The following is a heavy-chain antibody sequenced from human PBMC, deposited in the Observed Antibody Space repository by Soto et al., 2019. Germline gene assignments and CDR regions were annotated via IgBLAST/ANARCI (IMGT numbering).Heavy chain of an antibody. Sequence: ASVKVSCKASGYTFTSYGISWVRQAPGQGLEWMGWISAYNGNTNYAQKLQGRVTMTTDTSTSTAYMELRSLRSDDTAVYYCAIDMNRYYDILTGTFDYWGQGTLVTVSS. V-gene: IGHV1-18*01. CDR1: GYTFTSYG. CDR2: ISAYNGNT. CDR3: AIDMNRYYDILTGTFDY. D-gene: IGHD3-9*01. J-gene: IGHJ4*02.